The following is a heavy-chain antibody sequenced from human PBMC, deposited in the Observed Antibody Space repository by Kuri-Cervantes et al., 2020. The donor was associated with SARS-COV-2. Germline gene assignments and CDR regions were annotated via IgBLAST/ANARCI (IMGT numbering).Heavy chain of an antibody. CDR2: INPNSGGT. Sequence: ASVKVSCKASGYTFTGYYMHWVRQAPGQGLEWMGWINPNSGGTNYAQKFQGRVTMTRDTSISTAYMELSRLRSDDTAVYHCARGSTDYSNGGYYYYYMDVWGKGTTVTVSS. V-gene: IGHV1-2*02. J-gene: IGHJ6*03. CDR3: ARGSTDYSNGGYYYYYMDV. D-gene: IGHD4-11*01. CDR1: GYTFTGYY.